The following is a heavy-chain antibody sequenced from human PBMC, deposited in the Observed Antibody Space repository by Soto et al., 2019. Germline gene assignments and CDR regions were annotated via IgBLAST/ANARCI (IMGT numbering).Heavy chain of an antibody. Sequence: QVQLVESGGGLVEPGGSLRLSCAASGFTFSDYFMTWIRQAPGKGLEWLSYISGSATTEYYADSVEGRFTISRDNARSSLYLQMSSLRAEDTAVYHCARVPGYCSSTSCYVYFDFWGQGSLVTVSS. J-gene: IGHJ4*02. D-gene: IGHD2-2*01. CDR2: ISGSATTE. CDR3: ARVPGYCSSTSCYVYFDF. V-gene: IGHV3-11*01. CDR1: GFTFSDYF.